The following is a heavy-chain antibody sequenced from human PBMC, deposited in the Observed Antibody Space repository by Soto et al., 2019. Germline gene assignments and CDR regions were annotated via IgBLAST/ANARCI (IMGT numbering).Heavy chain of an antibody. CDR1: GFPFSAYG. J-gene: IGHJ4*02. CDR2: IWFDGGNE. D-gene: IGHD3-22*01. CDR3: ARDSGGSGYEFDY. V-gene: IGHV3-33*01. Sequence: GGSLRRSCAASGFPFSAYGMHWVRQAPGKGLQWVAVIWFDGGNEYYADSVRGRFTISRDNSKNTLYLQMNSLTDEDTAVYYCARDSGGSGYEFDYWGQGTLVTVSS.